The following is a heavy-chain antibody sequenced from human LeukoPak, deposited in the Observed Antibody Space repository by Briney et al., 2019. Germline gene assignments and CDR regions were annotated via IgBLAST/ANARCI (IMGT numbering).Heavy chain of an antibody. V-gene: IGHV1-46*01. CDR3: ARESSGHLQTDDAFDI. J-gene: IGHJ3*02. CDR2: INPSGGST. Sequence: ASVKVSCKASGYTFTSYYMHWVRQAPGQGLEWMGIINPSGGSTSYAQKFQGRVTMTRDMSTSTVYMELSSLRSEDTAVYYCARESSGHLQTDDAFDIWGQGTMVTVSS. D-gene: IGHD6-19*01. CDR1: GYTFTSYY.